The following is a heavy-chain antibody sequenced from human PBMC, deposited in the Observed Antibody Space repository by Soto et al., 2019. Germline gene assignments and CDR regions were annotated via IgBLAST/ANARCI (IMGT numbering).Heavy chain of an antibody. CDR3: AIAVAGPTAIAY. CDR2: INGDGSST. Sequence: EVQLVESGGGLVQPGESLRLSCVVSGFTISSYWMHWARQAPGKGLVWVSRINGDGSSTNYADSVKGRFTISRDNAKNTLYLQMNTLRAEDTAVYYCAIAVAGPTAIAYWGQGNQVTVSS. CDR1: GFTISSYW. J-gene: IGHJ4*02. V-gene: IGHV3-74*01. D-gene: IGHD6-19*01.